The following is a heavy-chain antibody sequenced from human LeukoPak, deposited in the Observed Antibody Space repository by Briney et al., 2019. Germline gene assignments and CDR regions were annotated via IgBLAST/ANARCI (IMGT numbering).Heavy chain of an antibody. D-gene: IGHD5-18*01. CDR3: ASSKTPWIQLWFFXX. CDR1: GDSINGFY. CDR2: IYYSGNT. V-gene: IGHV4-59*01. Sequence: SETLSLTCTVSGDSINGFYWNWIRQPPGKGLEWIGYIYYSGNTNYNPSLKSRVTMSVDTSTNQFSLKLSSVTAADTAVYYCASSKTPWIQLWFFXXWGKGTMVT. J-gene: IGHJ3*01.